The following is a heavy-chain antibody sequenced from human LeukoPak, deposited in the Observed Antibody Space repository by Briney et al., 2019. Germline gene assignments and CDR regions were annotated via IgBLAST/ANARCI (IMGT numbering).Heavy chain of an antibody. Sequence: ASVKVSCKASGYTFTSYYMHWVRQAPGQGLEWMGIINPSGGSTNYAQKLQGRVTMTTDTSTSTAYMELRSLRSDDTAVYYCARAIAAAGFDYWGQGTLVTVSS. CDR3: ARAIAAAGFDY. D-gene: IGHD6-13*01. J-gene: IGHJ4*02. CDR2: INPSGGST. CDR1: GYTFTSYY. V-gene: IGHV1-46*01.